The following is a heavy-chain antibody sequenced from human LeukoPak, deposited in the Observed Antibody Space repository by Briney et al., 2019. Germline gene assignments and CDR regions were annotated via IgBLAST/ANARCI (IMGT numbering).Heavy chain of an antibody. CDR1: GGSISSYY. V-gene: IGHV4-4*07. J-gene: IGHJ4*02. Sequence: SETLSLTCTVPGGSISSYYWSWIRQPAGKGLEWIGRIYTSGSTNYNPSLKSRVTMSVDTSKNQFSLKLSSVTAADTAVYYCASDSRGLDPFELDYWGQGNLVTVSS. CDR2: IYTSGST. CDR3: ASDSRGLDPFELDY. D-gene: IGHD6-19*01.